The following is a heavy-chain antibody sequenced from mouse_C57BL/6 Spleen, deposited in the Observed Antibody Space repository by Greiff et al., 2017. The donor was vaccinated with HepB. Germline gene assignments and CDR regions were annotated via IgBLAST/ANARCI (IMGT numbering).Heavy chain of an antibody. CDR3: ARERYYDYDDYAMDY. J-gene: IGHJ4*01. CDR1: GYSITSGYY. CDR2: ISYDGSN. Sequence: EVHLVESGPGLVKPSQSLSLTCSVTGYSITSGYYWNWIRQFPGNKLEWMGYISYDGSNNYNPSLKNRISITRDTSKNQFFLKLNSVTTEDTATYYCARERYYDYDDYAMDYWGQGTSVTVSS. V-gene: IGHV3-6*01. D-gene: IGHD2-4*01.